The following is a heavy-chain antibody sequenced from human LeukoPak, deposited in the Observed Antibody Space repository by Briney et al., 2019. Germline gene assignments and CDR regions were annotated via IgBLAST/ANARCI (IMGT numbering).Heavy chain of an antibody. Sequence: QPGGSLRLSCEASGFTFSSYWMSWVRQAPGKGLEWVANIKTDGSEKYYVDSVKGRFTISRDNAKNSLYLQMNSLRAEDTAVYYCARDYTGYFPWAQGPLVIVSS. D-gene: IGHD3-9*01. V-gene: IGHV3-7*03. J-gene: IGHJ5*02. CDR1: GFTFSSYW. CDR2: IKTDGSEK. CDR3: ARDYTGYFP.